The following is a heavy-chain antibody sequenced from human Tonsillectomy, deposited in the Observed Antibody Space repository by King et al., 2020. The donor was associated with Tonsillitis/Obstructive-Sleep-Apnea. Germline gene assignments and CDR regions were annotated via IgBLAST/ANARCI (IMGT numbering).Heavy chain of an antibody. CDR1: GFTFSSYS. D-gene: IGHD3-10*01. CDR3: AREGLLGFRELFEEPYYYYYMDV. J-gene: IGHJ6*03. V-gene: IGHV3-48*02. CDR2: ISSSSSTI. Sequence: VQLVESGGGLVQPGGSLRLSCAASGFTFSSYSMNWVRQAPGKGLEWVSYISSSSSTIYYADSVKGRFTISRDNAKNSLYLQMNSLRDEDTAVYYCAREGLLGFRELFEEPYYYYYMDVWGKGTTVTVSS.